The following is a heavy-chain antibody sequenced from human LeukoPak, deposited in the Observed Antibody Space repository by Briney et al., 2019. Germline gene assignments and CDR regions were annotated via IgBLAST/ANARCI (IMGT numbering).Heavy chain of an antibody. CDR2: IDKGGRST. D-gene: IGHD1-26*01. CDR1: GFTLGAFA. Sequence: GGSLRLSCAASGFTLGAFAMHWVRQAPGKGLEWVSLIDKGGRSTDYADSVKGPFTISRDTSKNYLKLQMNSLRTEDTALFSCATWAFYHSLDVWGQGNTVTVSS. J-gene: IGHJ6*02. V-gene: IGHV3-43*02. CDR3: ATWAFYHSLDV.